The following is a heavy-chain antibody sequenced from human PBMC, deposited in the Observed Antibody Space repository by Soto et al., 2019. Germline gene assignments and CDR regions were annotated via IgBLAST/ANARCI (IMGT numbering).Heavy chain of an antibody. D-gene: IGHD5-12*01. Sequence: SSETLSLTCTVSGGSISSGDYYWSWIRQPPGKGLEYIGYIYYSGSSHYNPSLKSRVTISLDTSRNQFSLKLSSVTAADTAVYYCARAIVATIGGIDVWGQGTTVTVSS. V-gene: IGHV4-30-4*01. CDR1: GGSISSGDYY. CDR3: ARAIVATIGGIDV. CDR2: IYYSGSS. J-gene: IGHJ6*02.